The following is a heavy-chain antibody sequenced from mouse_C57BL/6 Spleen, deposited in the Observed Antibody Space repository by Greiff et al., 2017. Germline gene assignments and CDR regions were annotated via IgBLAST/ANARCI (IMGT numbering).Heavy chain of an antibody. CDR2: IWRGGST. CDR3: AKNKEDYGRYFDV. J-gene: IGHJ1*03. Sequence: VHLVESGPGLVQPSQSLSITCTVSGFSLTSYGVHWVRQSPGKGLEWLGVIWRGGSTDYNAAFMSRLSITKDNSKSQVFFKMNSLQADDTAIYYCAKNKEDYGRYFDVWGTGTTVTVSS. CDR1: GFSLTSYG. D-gene: IGHD1-1*01. V-gene: IGHV2-5*01.